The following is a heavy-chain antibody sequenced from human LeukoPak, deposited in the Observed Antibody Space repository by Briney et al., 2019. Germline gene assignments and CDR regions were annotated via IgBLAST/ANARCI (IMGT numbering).Heavy chain of an antibody. CDR2: IYHSGST. V-gene: IGHV4-38-2*02. Sequence: PSETLSLTCTVSGYSISSGYYWGWIRQPPGKGLEWIGSIYHSGSTYYNPSLKSRVTISVDTSKNQFSLKLRSVTAADTAVYYCARDRPFYSSSFGLYFQHWGQGTLVTVSS. CDR3: ARDRPFYSSSFGLYFQH. D-gene: IGHD6-13*01. J-gene: IGHJ1*01. CDR1: GYSISSGYY.